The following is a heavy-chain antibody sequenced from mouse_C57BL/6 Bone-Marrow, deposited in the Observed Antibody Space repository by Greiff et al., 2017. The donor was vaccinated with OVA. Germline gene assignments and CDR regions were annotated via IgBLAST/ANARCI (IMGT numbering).Heavy chain of an antibody. J-gene: IGHJ3*01. CDR2: LYPGSGST. CDR1: GYTFTSYW. D-gene: IGHD1-2*01. CDR3: ARGYYGFAY. V-gene: IGHV1-55*01. Sequence: QVQLQQPGAELVKPGASVKMSCKASGYTFTSYWITWVKQRPGQGLEWIGDLYPGSGSTNYNEKFKSKATLTVDKSSSTAYMQLSSLTSEDSAVYYCARGYYGFAYWGQGTLVTVSA.